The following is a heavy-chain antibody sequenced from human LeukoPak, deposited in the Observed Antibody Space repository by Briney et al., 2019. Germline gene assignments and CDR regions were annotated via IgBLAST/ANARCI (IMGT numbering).Heavy chain of an antibody. Sequence: SETLSLTCTVSGGSISRYYWSWIWQPAGKGLEWIGRIYTSGSTNYNPSLKSRVTMSVDTSKNQFSLKLSSVTAADTAVYYCARRGAAAAYFDYWGQGTLVTVSS. CDR1: GGSISRYY. CDR3: ARRGAAAAYFDY. V-gene: IGHV4-4*07. CDR2: IYTSGST. D-gene: IGHD6-13*01. J-gene: IGHJ4*02.